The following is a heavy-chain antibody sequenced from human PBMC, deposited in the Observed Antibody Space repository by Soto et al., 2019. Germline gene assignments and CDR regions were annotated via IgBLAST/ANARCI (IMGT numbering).Heavy chain of an antibody. V-gene: IGHV3-23*05. J-gene: IGHJ4*02. Sequence: GGSLRLSCTASGLPHNSFAMMWVRQAPGKGLECVAGIYGSGGGIQYADSVKGRFTISRDNSRSTVYLQMTDLRADDTAVYYCAKDAVYNDGLWLMDHWGQGTQVTVSS. CDR2: IYGSGGGI. CDR3: AKDAVYNDGLWLMDH. CDR1: GLPHNSFA. D-gene: IGHD2-21*01.